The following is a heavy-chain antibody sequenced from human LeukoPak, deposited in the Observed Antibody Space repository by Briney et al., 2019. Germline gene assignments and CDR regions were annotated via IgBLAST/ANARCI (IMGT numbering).Heavy chain of an antibody. CDR2: ISSSGSTI. Sequence: GGSLRLSCAASGFTFSDYYMNWVRQAPGKGLEWVSYISSSGSTIYYADSVKGRFTISRDNAKNSLYLQMNSLRAEDTAVYYCARGRVSDYYYIDVWGKGTTVTVSS. V-gene: IGHV3-11*04. CDR1: GFTFSDYY. J-gene: IGHJ6*03. D-gene: IGHD6-13*01. CDR3: ARGRVSDYYYIDV.